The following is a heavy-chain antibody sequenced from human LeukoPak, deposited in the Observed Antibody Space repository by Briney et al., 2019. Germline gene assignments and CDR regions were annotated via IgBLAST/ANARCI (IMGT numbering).Heavy chain of an antibody. Sequence: KPSQTLSLTCAVSGGSISSGGYSWSWIRQPPGKGLEWIGYIYHSGSTYYNPSLKSRVTISVDRSKNQFSLKLSSVTAADTAVYYCARGVRIVVVAATRAFDIWGQGTMVTVSS. CDR3: ARGVRIVVVAATRAFDI. CDR1: GGSISSGGYS. V-gene: IGHV4-30-2*01. J-gene: IGHJ3*02. D-gene: IGHD2-15*01. CDR2: IYHSGST.